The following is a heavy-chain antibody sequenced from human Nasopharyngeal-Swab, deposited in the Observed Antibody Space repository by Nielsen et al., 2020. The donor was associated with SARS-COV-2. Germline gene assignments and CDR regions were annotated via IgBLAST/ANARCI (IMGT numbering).Heavy chain of an antibody. D-gene: IGHD2-8*01. CDR2: ISSSGSTI. CDR3: ARDILRRIVLMVYEDYYGMDV. J-gene: IGHJ6*02. CDR1: GFTFRDYS. V-gene: IGHV3-11*04. Sequence: GESLKISCAASGFTFRDYSMSWIRQPPGQGLETVSYISSSGSTIYYADSVKGRFTISRDNAKNSLYLQMNSLRAEDTAVYYCARDILRRIVLMVYEDYYGMDVWGQGTTVTVSS.